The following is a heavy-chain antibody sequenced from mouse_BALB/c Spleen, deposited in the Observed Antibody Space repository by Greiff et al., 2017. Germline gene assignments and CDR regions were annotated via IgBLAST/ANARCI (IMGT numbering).Heavy chain of an antibody. CDR1: EYEFPSHD. Sequence: EVHLVESGGGLVQPGESLKLSCESNEYEFPSHDMSWVRKTPEKRLELVAAINSDGGSTYYPDSVKGRFTISRDNARNILYLQMSSLRSEDTAMYYCAREGGLRLYFDYWGQGTTLTVSS. CDR2: INSDGGST. J-gene: IGHJ2*01. V-gene: IGHV5-2*01. CDR3: AREGGLRLYFDY. D-gene: IGHD1-2*01.